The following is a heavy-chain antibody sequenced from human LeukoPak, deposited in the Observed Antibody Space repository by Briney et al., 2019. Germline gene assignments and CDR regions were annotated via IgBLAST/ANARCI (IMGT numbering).Heavy chain of an antibody. V-gene: IGHV3-7*05. CDR3: ARLGIATSKTYYGMDV. CDR1: GFTFSRYW. CDR2: IKEDGSAK. D-gene: IGHD6-13*01. Sequence: GGSLRLSCTASGFTFSRYWMTWVRQAPGKGLEWVANIKEDGSAKYYVDSVKGRFTISRDNAKNSLYLQMNSLRAEDTAVYYCARLGIATSKTYYGMDVWGQGTTVTVSS. J-gene: IGHJ6*02.